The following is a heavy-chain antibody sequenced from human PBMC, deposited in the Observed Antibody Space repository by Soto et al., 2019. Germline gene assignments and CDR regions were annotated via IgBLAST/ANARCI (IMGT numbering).Heavy chain of an antibody. CDR2: ISAYNGNT. V-gene: IGHV1-18*01. J-gene: IGHJ6*02. Sequence: QVQLVQSGAEVKKPGASVKVSCKASGYTFTSYGISWVRQAPGQGLEWMGWISAYNGNTNYAQKLQGSVTMTTDTSTSTAYMELRSLRSDDTAVYYCARAGYYYGSGSYPTNYYYYYGMDVWGQGTTVTVSS. CDR1: GYTFTSYG. D-gene: IGHD3-10*01. CDR3: ARAGYYYGSGSYPTNYYYYYGMDV.